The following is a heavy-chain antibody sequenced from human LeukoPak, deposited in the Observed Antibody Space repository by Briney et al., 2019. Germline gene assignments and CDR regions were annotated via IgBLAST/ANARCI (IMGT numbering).Heavy chain of an antibody. Sequence: PGGSLRLSCAASGFTFANAWMTWVRQAPGKGLEWVGRIKSKTDGGATKYAAPVKGRFTISRDDSKDTLYLQMNSLKTEDTAVYYCTTGDYFWSGPFYWGQGTLVTVSS. CDR1: GFTFANAW. D-gene: IGHD3-3*01. CDR3: TTGDYFWSGPFY. CDR2: IKSKTDGGAT. J-gene: IGHJ4*02. V-gene: IGHV3-15*01.